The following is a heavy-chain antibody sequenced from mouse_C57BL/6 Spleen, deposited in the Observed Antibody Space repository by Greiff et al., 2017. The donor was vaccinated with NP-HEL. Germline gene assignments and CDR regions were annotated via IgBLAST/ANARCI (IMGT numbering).Heavy chain of an antibody. V-gene: IGHV1-26*01. D-gene: IGHD1-3*01. Sequence: VQLQQSGPELVKPGASVKISCKASGYTFTDYYINWVKQRYGKSLEWIGDFNPNNGGISYNQKFKGTATLTVDESSSTAYMELRSLTSEDSAVYYCAREGLALDYWGQGTTLTVSS. CDR1: GYTFTDYY. CDR2: FNPNNGGI. J-gene: IGHJ2*01. CDR3: AREGLALDY.